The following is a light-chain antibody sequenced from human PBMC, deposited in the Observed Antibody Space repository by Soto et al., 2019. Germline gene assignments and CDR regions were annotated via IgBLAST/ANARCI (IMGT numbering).Light chain of an antibody. V-gene: IGLV2-14*03. J-gene: IGLJ2*01. Sequence: QSALTQPASVSGSPGQSITISCAGTSSYVGVYDFVSWYQQHPGKAPKLLIYDVNNRPAGISNRFSGSKSGNTASLTISGLQAEDEADYYCSSYTTSTTRVFGGGTKVTVL. CDR3: SSYTTSTTRV. CDR2: DVN. CDR1: SSYVGVYDF.